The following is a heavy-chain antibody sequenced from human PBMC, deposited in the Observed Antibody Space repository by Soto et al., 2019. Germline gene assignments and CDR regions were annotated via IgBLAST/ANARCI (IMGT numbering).Heavy chain of an antibody. D-gene: IGHD3-22*01. CDR3: ARGGYYDSSGSRNYHYYGMYV. J-gene: IGHJ6*02. V-gene: IGHV1-18*01. CDR2: ISAYDDNT. CDR1: GYRFTSYG. Sequence: GASVKVSCKASGYRFTSYGISWVRQAPGQGLEWLGWISAYDDNTKYAQTLQGRVSMSTDTSTNTAYMELRSLRSDDTAMYYCARGGYYDSSGSRNYHYYGMYVWGQGTTVTVSS.